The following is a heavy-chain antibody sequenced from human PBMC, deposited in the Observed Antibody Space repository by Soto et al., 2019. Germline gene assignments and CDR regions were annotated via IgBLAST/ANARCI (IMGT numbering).Heavy chain of an antibody. Sequence: SQTLSLTCVISGDSVSSNSAAWNWIRQSPSRGLEWLGRTYYRTRWYYDYAVSVRSRITVNPDTSKNQFSLQLTSVTPEDTAVYYCEGHTSHHWYYMDVWGKGITVSVS. CDR3: EGHTSHHWYYMDV. J-gene: IGHJ6*03. CDR2: TYYRTRWYY. CDR1: GDSVSSNSAA. D-gene: IGHD1-1*01. V-gene: IGHV6-1*01.